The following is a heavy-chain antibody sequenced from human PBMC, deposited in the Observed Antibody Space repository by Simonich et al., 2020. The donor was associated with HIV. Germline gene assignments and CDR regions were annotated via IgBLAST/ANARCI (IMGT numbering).Heavy chain of an antibody. CDR1: GGSFSGYY. CDR3: ARLTAGGLGEYFQH. CDR2: INHRGSP. V-gene: IGHV4-34*01. Sequence: QVQLQQWGAGLLKPSETLSLTCAVYGGSFSGYYWSWIRQPPGKGLEWIGEINHRGSPNHNPALKRRVTISLDTSKNQFSRKLSSVTAADTAVYYCARLTAGGLGEYFQHWGQGTLVTVSS. J-gene: IGHJ1*01. D-gene: IGHD6-13*01.